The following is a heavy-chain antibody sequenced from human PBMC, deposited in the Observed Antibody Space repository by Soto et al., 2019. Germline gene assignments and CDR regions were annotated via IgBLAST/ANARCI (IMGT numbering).Heavy chain of an antibody. Sequence: QVQLVQSGAEVKKPGASVKVSCKTSGYSFSEFRMHWVRQAPGQGLEWMGWVNPINDNTNYAQDFQGRVTMTRDASTKTVYTELSSLTSDDSSTVYCARENWHFDYWGQGTLITVSS. J-gene: IGHJ4*02. CDR3: ARENWHFDY. V-gene: IGHV1-2*02. CDR1: GYSFSEFR. CDR2: VNPINDNT.